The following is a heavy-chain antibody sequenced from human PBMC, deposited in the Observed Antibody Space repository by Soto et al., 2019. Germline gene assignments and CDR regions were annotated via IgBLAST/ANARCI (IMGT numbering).Heavy chain of an antibody. CDR3: ARGLPTTLGFDY. D-gene: IGHD5-12*01. CDR2: IYYSGST. CDR1: GGSISSYY. J-gene: IGHJ4*02. Sequence: SETLSLTCTVSGGSISSYYWSWIRQPPGKGLEWIGYIYYSGSTNYNPSLKSRVTISVDTSKNQFSLKLSSVTAADTAVYYCARGLPTTLGFDYWGQGTLVTVSS. V-gene: IGHV4-59*01.